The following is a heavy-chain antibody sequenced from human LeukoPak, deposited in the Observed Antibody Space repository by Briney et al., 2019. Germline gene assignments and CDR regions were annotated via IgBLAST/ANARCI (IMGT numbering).Heavy chain of an antibody. CDR2: ISGSGSNT. CDR1: GITFSGSG. J-gene: IGHJ4*02. CDR3: AREGQTYYYDSSGYDY. V-gene: IGHV3-23*01. Sequence: GGSLRLSCAASGITFSGSGMGWVRQAPGKGLEWVSTISGSGSNTHYADSVKGRFTISRDNSKNTLYLQMNSLRAEDTAVYYCAREGQTYYYDSSGYDYWGQGTLVTVSS. D-gene: IGHD3-22*01.